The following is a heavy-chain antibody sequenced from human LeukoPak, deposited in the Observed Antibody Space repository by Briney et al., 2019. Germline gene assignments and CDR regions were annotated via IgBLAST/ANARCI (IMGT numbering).Heavy chain of an antibody. Sequence: GRSLRLSCAASGFTFSSYGMHWVRQAPGKGLEWVAVISYDGSNKYYADSVKGRFTISRDNSKNTLYLQMNSLRAEDTAVYYCAKGDPYCSSTSCYPYYYYGMDVWGKGTTVTVSS. CDR3: AKGDPYCSSTSCYPYYYYGMDV. J-gene: IGHJ6*04. D-gene: IGHD2-2*01. CDR1: GFTFSSYG. CDR2: ISYDGSNK. V-gene: IGHV3-30*18.